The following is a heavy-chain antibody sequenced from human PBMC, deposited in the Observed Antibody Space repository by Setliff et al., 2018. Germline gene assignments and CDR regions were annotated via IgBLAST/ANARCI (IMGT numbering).Heavy chain of an antibody. D-gene: IGHD6-19*01. Sequence: SETLSLTCTVSGGSISSYYWSWIRQPAGKGLGWIGHIYIGGSANYNPSLKSRITISLDTSKNQFSLKVNSVTAADMAVYYCAREQWLDPPGYYYMDVWAKGTTVTVSS. CDR3: AREQWLDPPGYYYMDV. V-gene: IGHV4-4*07. J-gene: IGHJ6*03. CDR1: GGSISSYY. CDR2: IYIGGSA.